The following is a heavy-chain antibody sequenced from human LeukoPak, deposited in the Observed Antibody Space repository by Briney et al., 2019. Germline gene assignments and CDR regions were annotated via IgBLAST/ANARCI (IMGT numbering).Heavy chain of an antibody. CDR2: IKKDGSEK. V-gene: IGHV3-7*01. D-gene: IGHD5-12*01. J-gene: IGHJ4*02. CDR1: GFTFSTYW. Sequence: GGSLRLSCVASGFTFSTYWMSWVRQAPGKGLEWVANIKKDGSEKYYVDSVKGRFTISRDNAENSLYLQMNSLRAEDTAVYYCARGSGSDSGIYFDSWGQGTLVTVSS. CDR3: ARGSGSDSGIYFDS.